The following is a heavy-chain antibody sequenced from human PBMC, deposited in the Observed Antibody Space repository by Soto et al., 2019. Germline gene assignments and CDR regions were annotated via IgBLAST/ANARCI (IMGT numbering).Heavy chain of an antibody. Sequence: GESLKISCAASGFTFSTYSMNWVRQAPGKGLEWVSYISISSDTIYYADSVKGRFTISRDSAKKTVYLQMNSLRAEDTAVYFCARELRDSHIHFDHWGQGTRVTVSS. CDR1: GFTFSTYS. D-gene: IGHD2-21*02. J-gene: IGHJ5*02. V-gene: IGHV3-48*01. CDR2: ISISSDTI. CDR3: ARELRDSHIHFDH.